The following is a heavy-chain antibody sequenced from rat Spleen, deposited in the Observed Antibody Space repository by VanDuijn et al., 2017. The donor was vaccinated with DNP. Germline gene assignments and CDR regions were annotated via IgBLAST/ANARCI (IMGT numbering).Heavy chain of an antibody. CDR1: GFIFSSYW. D-gene: IGHD3-1*01. V-gene: IGHV5-58*01. CDR3: ARGSTSIYWYFDF. CDR2: ISYEGSST. J-gene: IGHJ1*01. Sequence: EVQLVETGGGLVQPGRSLKLSCVASGFIFSSYWMYWFRQAPGKGLEWVASISYEGSSTYCGDSVKGRFTISRDNAKSSLYLQMNSLKSEDTATYYCARGSTSIYWYFDFWGPGTMVTVSS.